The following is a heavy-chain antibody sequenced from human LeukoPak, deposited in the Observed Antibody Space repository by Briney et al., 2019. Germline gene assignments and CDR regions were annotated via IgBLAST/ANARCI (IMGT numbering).Heavy chain of an antibody. D-gene: IGHD3-9*01. CDR1: GLTFSSYA. CDR3: AKRTDVLTGYYNA. CDR2: VSGSGGST. J-gene: IGHJ5*02. Sequence: GGSLRLSCAASGLTFSSYAMSWVRQASGKGLEWVSHVSGSGGSTYYADSVKGRFTISRDNSNNALYLQMNSLRGDDTAVYYCAKRTDVLTGYYNAWGLGTLVTVSS. V-gene: IGHV3-23*01.